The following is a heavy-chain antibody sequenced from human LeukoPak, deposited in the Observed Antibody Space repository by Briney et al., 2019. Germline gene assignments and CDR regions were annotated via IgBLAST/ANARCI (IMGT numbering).Heavy chain of an antibody. V-gene: IGHV1-18*01. Sequence: ASVTVSCTASGYTFTSYGISWVRQAPGQGLERMGWISAYNGNTNYAQKLQGRVTMTTDTSTSTAYMELRSLRSDDTAVYYCARDYSSLDGMDVWGQGTTVTVSS. J-gene: IGHJ6*02. D-gene: IGHD6-6*01. CDR1: GYTFTSYG. CDR2: ISAYNGNT. CDR3: ARDYSSLDGMDV.